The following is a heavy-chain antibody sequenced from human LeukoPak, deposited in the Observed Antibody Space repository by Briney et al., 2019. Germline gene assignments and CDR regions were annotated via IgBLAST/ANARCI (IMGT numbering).Heavy chain of an antibody. Sequence: PGGSLRLSCAASGFTVSSNYMSWVRQAPGKGLEWVSVIYSGGSTYYADSVKGRFTISRDNSKNTLYLQMNSLRAEDTAVYYCARDLQIVVGAAARGRGPFDPWGQGTLVTVSS. J-gene: IGHJ5*02. CDR1: GFTVSSNY. CDR2: IYSGGST. CDR3: ARDLQIVVGAAARGRGPFDP. V-gene: IGHV3-53*01. D-gene: IGHD2-2*01.